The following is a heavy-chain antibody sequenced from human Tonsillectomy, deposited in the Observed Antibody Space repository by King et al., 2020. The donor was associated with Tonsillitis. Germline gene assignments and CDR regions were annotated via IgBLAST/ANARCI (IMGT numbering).Heavy chain of an antibody. V-gene: IGHV1-69*01. J-gene: IGHJ6*02. CDR2: IIPMFDTP. D-gene: IGHD3-10*01. CDR1: GGTFSNFG. Sequence: QLVQSGAEVKKPGSSVRLSCKASGGTFSNFGFNWVRQAPGQGLEWMGGIIPMFDTPIYGPKFQGRVTITADEATTTLYMELTSLRSEDTAVDFCARASESYDGSGSRNEMDVWGQGTTVIVSS. CDR3: ARASESYDGSGSRNEMDV.